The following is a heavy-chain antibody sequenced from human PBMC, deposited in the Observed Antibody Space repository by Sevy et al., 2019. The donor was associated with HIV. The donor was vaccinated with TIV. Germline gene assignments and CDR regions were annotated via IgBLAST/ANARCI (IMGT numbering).Heavy chain of an antibody. CDR3: TRWNGAHSIFDY. Sequence: GGSLRLSCTTSGFTFGDFAMNWVRQAPGKGLEWVAFLKSKAIDGTLNHAASVKGRFTISRDDSKGIAYLQMNDLKSEDTGVYYSTRWNGAHSIFDYWGQGALVTVSS. J-gene: IGHJ4*02. CDR1: GFTFGDFA. CDR2: LKSKAIDGTL. V-gene: IGHV3-49*04. D-gene: IGHD1-1*01.